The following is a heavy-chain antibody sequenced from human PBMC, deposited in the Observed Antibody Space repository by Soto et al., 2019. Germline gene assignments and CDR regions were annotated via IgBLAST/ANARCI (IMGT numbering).Heavy chain of an antibody. CDR1: GFTFSSYG. D-gene: IGHD1-26*01. J-gene: IGHJ4*02. V-gene: IGHV3-23*01. Sequence: GGSLRLSCAASGFTFSSYGTHWVRQAPGKGLEWVAAASGSGDNTYYGESVKGRFTISRDISRSTLDLQMNSLRVEDTALYYCAKLRGRGIFEYWGQGTMVTVSS. CDR3: AKLRGRGIFEY. CDR2: ASGSGDNT.